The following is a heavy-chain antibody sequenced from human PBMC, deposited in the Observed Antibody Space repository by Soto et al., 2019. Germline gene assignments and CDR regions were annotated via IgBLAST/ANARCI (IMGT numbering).Heavy chain of an antibody. V-gene: IGHV3-74*01. CDR2: IKGDGSET. CDR3: LRGNSGYGNFDY. CDR1: GFTFSSYW. D-gene: IGHD5-12*01. J-gene: IGHJ4*02. Sequence: PGGSLTLSCAASGFTFSSYWMHWVRQAPGKGLVWVSRIKGDGSETNYADSVKGRFTISRDNAKNTRYLQLNSLRAEDTAVYYCLRGNSGYGNFDYWGQGTRVTVSS.